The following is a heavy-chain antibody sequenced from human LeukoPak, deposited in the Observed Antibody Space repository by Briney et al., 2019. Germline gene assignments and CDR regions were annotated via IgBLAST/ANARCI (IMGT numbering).Heavy chain of an antibody. CDR1: GGSISSYY. J-gene: IGHJ6*03. D-gene: IGHD4-11*01. V-gene: IGHV4-4*07. Sequence: SETLSLTCTVSGGSISSYYWSCIRQPAGKGLEWIGRIYTSGSTNYNPSLKSRVTMSVDTSKNQFSLKLSSVTAADTAVYYCARTDYSNYYYYYYMDVWGKGTTVTVSS. CDR3: ARTDYSNYYYYYYMDV. CDR2: IYTSGST.